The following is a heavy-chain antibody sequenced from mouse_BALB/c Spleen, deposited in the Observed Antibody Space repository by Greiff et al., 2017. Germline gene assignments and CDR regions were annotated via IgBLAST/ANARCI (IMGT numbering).Heavy chain of an antibody. CDR2: IDPANGNT. D-gene: IGHD2-1*01. CDR1: GFNIKDTY. V-gene: IGHV14-3*02. Sequence: EVKLQESGAELVKPGASVKLSCTASGFNIKDTYMHWVKQRPEQGLEWIGRIDPANGNTKYDPKFQGKATITADTSSNTAYLQLSSLTSEDTAVYYCARRDYGNYFDYWGQGTTLTVSS. CDR3: ARRDYGNYFDY. J-gene: IGHJ2*01.